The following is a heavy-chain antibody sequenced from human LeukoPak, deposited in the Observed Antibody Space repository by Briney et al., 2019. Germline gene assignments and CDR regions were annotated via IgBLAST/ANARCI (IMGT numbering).Heavy chain of an antibody. Sequence: SETLSLTCTVSGGSISSYYCSWIRQPAGKGLEWIGRIYTSGSTNYNPSLKSRVTMSVDTSKNQFSLKLSSVTAADTAVYYCAREDFRAAAPDLWGRGTLVTVSS. CDR2: IYTSGST. CDR1: GGSISSYY. CDR3: AREDFRAAAPDL. V-gene: IGHV4-4*07. J-gene: IGHJ2*01. D-gene: IGHD6-13*01.